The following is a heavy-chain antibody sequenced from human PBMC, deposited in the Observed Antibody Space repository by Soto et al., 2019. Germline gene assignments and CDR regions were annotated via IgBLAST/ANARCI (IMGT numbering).Heavy chain of an antibody. Sequence: SETLSLTCTVSGGSISSGDYYWSWIRQAPGKGLEWIGYIYYSGSTYYNPSLKSRVTISVDTSKNQFSLKLSSVTAADTAVYYCAREEPDDYDSSGYYGLWGQGTLVTVSS. V-gene: IGHV4-30-4*01. D-gene: IGHD3-22*01. J-gene: IGHJ4*01. CDR3: AREEPDDYDSSGYYGL. CDR2: IYYSGST. CDR1: GGSISSGDYY.